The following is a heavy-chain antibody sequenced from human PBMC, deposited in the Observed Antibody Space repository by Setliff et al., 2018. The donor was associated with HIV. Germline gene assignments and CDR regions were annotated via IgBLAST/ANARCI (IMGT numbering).Heavy chain of an antibody. J-gene: IGHJ4*02. Sequence: LSLTCTVSGPSINIHYWSWIRQSPGKGFEWIGYIYSTGSTNYNPSLQSRVTISMVASRNQFSLKVTSVTAADTAVYSFAKGAGFYGDYTFDHWGQGRQVTVSS. CDR1: GPSINIHY. CDR3: AKGAGFYGDYTFDH. V-gene: IGHV4-59*11. D-gene: IGHD4-17*01. CDR2: IYSTGST.